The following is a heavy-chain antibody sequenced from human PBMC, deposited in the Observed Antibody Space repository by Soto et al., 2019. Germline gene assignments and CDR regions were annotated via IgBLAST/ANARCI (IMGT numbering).Heavy chain of an antibody. Sequence: QLHLVQSGAVVKKPGASVTVSCSASGYPVTAYYMHWVRQAPGRGLEWMGGINPATGAAKYTQTFQGRVTMTRDTSTSTVFMELSGLTSEDTAGFYLARGGGVGVAGSAAFDMWGQGTLVTVSS. V-gene: IGHV1-2*02. CDR1: GYPVTAYY. CDR2: INPATGAA. J-gene: IGHJ3*02. CDR3: ARGGGVGVAGSAAFDM. D-gene: IGHD3-3*01.